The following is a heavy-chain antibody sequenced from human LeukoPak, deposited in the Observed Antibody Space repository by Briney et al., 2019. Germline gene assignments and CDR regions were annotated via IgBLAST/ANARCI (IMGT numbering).Heavy chain of an antibody. Sequence: GGSLRLSCAASGFTITTNYMTWVRQAPGKGLEWVSLIYSAGTTYYADSVQGRFTISRDNSKNTLYLQMDSLRAEDTAVYYCARVDRGLLWYFDYWGQGTLVTVSS. D-gene: IGHD3-10*01. J-gene: IGHJ4*02. CDR2: IYSAGTT. CDR3: ARVDRGLLWYFDY. CDR1: GFTITTNY. V-gene: IGHV3-66*01.